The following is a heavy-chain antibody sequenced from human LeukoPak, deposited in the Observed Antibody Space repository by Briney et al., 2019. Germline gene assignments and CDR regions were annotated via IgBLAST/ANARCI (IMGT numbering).Heavy chain of an antibody. D-gene: IGHD4-17*01. Sequence: GGSLRLSCAASGFTFSGSAMHWVRQASGKGLEWVGRIRSTANNYATTYAASVKGRFTISRDDSKNTAYLQMNSLKTGDTAVYFCSSGLSVLRSNNTPVDYWGQGTLVTVSS. CDR1: GFTFSGSA. J-gene: IGHJ4*02. V-gene: IGHV3-73*01. CDR2: IRSTANNYAT. CDR3: SSGLSVLRSNNTPVDY.